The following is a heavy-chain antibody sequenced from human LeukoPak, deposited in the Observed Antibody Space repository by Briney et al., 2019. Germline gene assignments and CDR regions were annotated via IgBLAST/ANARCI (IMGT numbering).Heavy chain of an antibody. V-gene: IGHV4-31*03. CDR1: GCSISSGGYY. CDR3: ARSRGYDQGPAY. CDR2: IYYSGST. J-gene: IGHJ4*02. D-gene: IGHD5-12*01. Sequence: SQTLSLTCTVSGCSISSGGYYWSWIRQHPGKGLEWIGYIYYSGSTYYNPSLTSRVTISVDTSKNQFSLKLSSVTAADTAVYYCARSRGYDQGPAYWGQGTLVTVSS.